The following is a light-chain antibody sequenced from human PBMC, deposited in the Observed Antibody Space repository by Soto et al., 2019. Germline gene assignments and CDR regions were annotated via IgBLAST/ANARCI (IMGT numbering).Light chain of an antibody. CDR1: ENVDIN. Sequence: IVLTQSPATLSVYPGERVTLSCRASENVDINLAWYQQKPGQAPRLLIYGASSRATGIPDRFSGSGSGADFTLSISRLEPEDFAVYYCQQYGSSPPRTFGQGTKVDIK. J-gene: IGKJ1*01. CDR2: GAS. V-gene: IGKV3-20*01. CDR3: QQYGSSPPRT.